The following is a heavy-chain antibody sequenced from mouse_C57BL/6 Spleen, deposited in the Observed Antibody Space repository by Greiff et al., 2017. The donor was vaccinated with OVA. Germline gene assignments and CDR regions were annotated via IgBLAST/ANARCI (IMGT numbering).Heavy chain of an antibody. V-gene: IGHV1-64*01. CDR1: GYTFTSYW. Sequence: QVQLKQPGAELVKPGASVKLSCKASGYTFTSYWMHWVKQRPGQGLEWIGMIHPNSGSTNYNEKFKSKATLTVDKSSSTAYMQLSSLTSEDSAVYYCARITTAYYFDYWGQGTTLTVSS. J-gene: IGHJ2*01. CDR3: ARITTAYYFDY. CDR2: IHPNSGST. D-gene: IGHD1-2*01.